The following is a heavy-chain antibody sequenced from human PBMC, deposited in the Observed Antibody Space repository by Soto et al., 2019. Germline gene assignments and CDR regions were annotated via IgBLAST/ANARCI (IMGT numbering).Heavy chain of an antibody. Sequence: QVQLQESGPGLVKPSGTMSLTCAVSSVSIDTTNWWSWVRQPPGKGLECIRELFQSGNTYYNPYLASRVTIPDDTSKNQYSLNLRSVTAADTAGYYCASRTWGMDVWGQGTTVTVSS. CDR2: LFQSGNT. V-gene: IGHV4-4*02. CDR3: ASRTWGMDV. CDR1: SVSIDTTNW. J-gene: IGHJ6*02. D-gene: IGHD2-8*01.